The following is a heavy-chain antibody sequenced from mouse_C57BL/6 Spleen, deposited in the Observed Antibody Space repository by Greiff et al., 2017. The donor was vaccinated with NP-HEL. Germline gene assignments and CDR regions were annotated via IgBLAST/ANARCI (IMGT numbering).Heavy chain of an antibody. J-gene: IGHJ2*01. CDR2: IYPGSGNT. CDR3: ARGPYGTNYFDY. D-gene: IGHD1-1*02. CDR1: GYTFTDYY. Sequence: QVQLQQSGAELVRPGASVKLSCKASGYTFTDYYINWVKQRPGQGLEWIARIYPGSGNTYYNEKFKGKATLTAEKSSSTAYMQLSSLTSEDSAVYFCARGPYGTNYFDYWGQGTTLTVSS. V-gene: IGHV1-76*01.